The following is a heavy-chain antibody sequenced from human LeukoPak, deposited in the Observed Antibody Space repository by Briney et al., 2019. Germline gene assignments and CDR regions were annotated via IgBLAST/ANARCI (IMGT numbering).Heavy chain of an antibody. Sequence: PSETLSLTCSVSGDSITSSGYFWGWIRQPPGKGLEWIGIVNYSGQTFYNPSLKSRVTISVDRSKNQFSLKLSSVTAADTAVYYCARAPSGYYDSSGYYYYYYYMDVWGKGTTVTVSS. CDR3: ARAPSGYYDSSGYYYYYYYMDV. CDR1: GDSITSSGYF. V-gene: IGHV4-39*07. J-gene: IGHJ6*03. D-gene: IGHD3-22*01. CDR2: VNYSGQT.